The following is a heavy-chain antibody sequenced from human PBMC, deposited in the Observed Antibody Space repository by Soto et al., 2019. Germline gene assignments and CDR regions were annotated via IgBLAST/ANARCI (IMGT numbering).Heavy chain of an antibody. V-gene: IGHV3-21*01. CDR1: GFTFSSYS. CDR2: ISSSSSYI. D-gene: IGHD6-6*01. Sequence: SGGSLRLSCAASGFTFSSYSMNWVRQAPGKGLEWVSSISSSSSYIYYADSVKGRFTISRDNAKNSLYLQMNSLRAEDTAVYYCARGEPIEYSSSSVDYWGQGTLVTVSS. J-gene: IGHJ4*02. CDR3: ARGEPIEYSSSSVDY.